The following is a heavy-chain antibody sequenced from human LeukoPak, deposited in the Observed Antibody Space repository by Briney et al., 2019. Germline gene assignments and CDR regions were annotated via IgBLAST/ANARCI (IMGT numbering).Heavy chain of an antibody. Sequence: GGSLRLSCAASGFTFSSYAMSWVRQAPGKGLEWVSAISGSGGSTYYADSVKGRFTISRDNSKNTLYLQMNSLRAEDTAVYYCAKDPSSGRAWNPRGGFYYYYGMDVWGQGTTVTVSS. V-gene: IGHV3-23*01. J-gene: IGHJ6*02. CDR2: ISGSGGST. CDR1: GFTFSSYA. D-gene: IGHD1-1*01. CDR3: AKDPSSGRAWNPRGGFYYYYGMDV.